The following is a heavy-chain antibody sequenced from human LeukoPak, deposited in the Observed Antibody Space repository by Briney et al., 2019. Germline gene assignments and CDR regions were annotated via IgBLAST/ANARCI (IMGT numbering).Heavy chain of an antibody. CDR1: GYTFTIYG. D-gene: IGHD4-17*01. J-gene: IGHJ4*02. CDR2: ISAYNGNT. Sequence: GASVTVSFTASGYTFTIYGISWVRQAPGQGLEWMGWISAYNGNTNYAQKLQGRVTMTTDTSTSTAYMELRSLRSDNTAVYYCARDHGDYAGQGYWGQGTLVTVSS. V-gene: IGHV1-18*01. CDR3: ARDHGDYAGQGY.